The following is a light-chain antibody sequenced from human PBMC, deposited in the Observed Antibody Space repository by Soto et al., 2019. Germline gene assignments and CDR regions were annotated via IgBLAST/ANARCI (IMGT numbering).Light chain of an antibody. V-gene: IGKV3-20*01. CDR1: QSVSGSS. Sequence: ESVLTQSPGTLSLSPGERATLSCRASQSVSGSSLAWYQKKPGQAPRLLIYDASSRATGIPDRFSGSGSGTDFTLTISRLEPEDFAVYYCQQYVTLPLTFGGGTKVEI. CDR2: DAS. J-gene: IGKJ4*01. CDR3: QQYVTLPLT.